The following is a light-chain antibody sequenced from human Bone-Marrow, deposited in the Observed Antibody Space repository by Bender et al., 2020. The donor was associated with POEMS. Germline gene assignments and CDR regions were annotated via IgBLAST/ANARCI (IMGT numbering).Light chain of an antibody. CDR2: LNSDGSH. V-gene: IGLV4-69*02. J-gene: IGLJ3*02. Sequence: QLVLTQSPSASASLGASVKLSCTLSSGYSSYAIAWHQQRPGRGPRSLMKLNSDGSHSQGDGVPDRFSGSSSGTERYLTISSLQSEDEADYYCQTWGTGPWVFGGGTRLTVL. CDR3: QTWGTGPWV. CDR1: SGYSSYA.